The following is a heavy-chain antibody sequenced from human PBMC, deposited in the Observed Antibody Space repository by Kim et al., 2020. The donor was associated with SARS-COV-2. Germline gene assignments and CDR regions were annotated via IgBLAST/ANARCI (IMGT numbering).Heavy chain of an antibody. D-gene: IGHD6-19*01. CDR1: GFSLSTSGVG. CDR3: AHKGTWGRVAVAGRWGEFDY. V-gene: IGHV2-5*02. J-gene: IGHJ4*02. Sequence: SGPTLVNPTPTLTLTCTFSGFSLSTSGVGVGWIRQPPGKALEWLALIYWDDDKRYSPSLKSRLTITKDTSKNQVVLTMTNMDPVDTATYYCAHKGTWGRVAVAGRWGEFDYWGQGTLVTVSS. CDR2: IYWDDDK.